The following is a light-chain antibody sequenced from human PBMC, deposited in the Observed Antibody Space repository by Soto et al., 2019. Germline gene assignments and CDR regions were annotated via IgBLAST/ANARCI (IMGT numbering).Light chain of an antibody. Sequence: DIVLTQSPATLSLSPGERATLSCRASQSVNSNFLAWYQQKPGQAPRLLIYNASSRATAIPDRFSGSGSGTDFTLTISRLEPEDFAVYYCQQFNNWPPGITFGQGTRLEIK. CDR2: NAS. CDR1: QSVNSNF. J-gene: IGKJ5*01. CDR3: QQFNNWPPGIT. V-gene: IGKV3D-20*02.